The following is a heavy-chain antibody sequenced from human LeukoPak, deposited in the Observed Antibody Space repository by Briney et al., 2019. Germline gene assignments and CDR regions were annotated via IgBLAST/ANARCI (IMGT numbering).Heavy chain of an antibody. J-gene: IGHJ4*02. V-gene: IGHV3-30*18. CDR2: ISYDGSDK. CDR1: GFTFRTHG. D-gene: IGHD3-10*01. Sequence: LPGGSLRLSCAASGFTFRTHGMQWVRQAPGKGLEWVAVISYDGSDKYYADSVKGRFTISRDNPMNTLYLQMNSLRDEDTAVYYCAKDYNYGYGYYFDQWGQGTLVTVSS. CDR3: AKDYNYGYGYYFDQ.